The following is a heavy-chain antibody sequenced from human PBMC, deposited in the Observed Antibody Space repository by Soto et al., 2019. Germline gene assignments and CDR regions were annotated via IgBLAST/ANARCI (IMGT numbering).Heavy chain of an antibody. CDR3: AGARDLWSTYFDS. D-gene: IGHD3-3*01. CDR2: IKHDGPEK. Sequence: EVQMVESGGGMVQPGGSLRLSCAASGFTFSNYWMSWVRQAPGQGLEWVANIKHDGPEKYYVDSVKGRFTISRDNAKNSLYLQMNSLSADDTAVYYGAGARDLWSTYFDSCGQGTLVTVSS. CDR1: GFTFSNYW. V-gene: IGHV3-7*03. J-gene: IGHJ4*02.